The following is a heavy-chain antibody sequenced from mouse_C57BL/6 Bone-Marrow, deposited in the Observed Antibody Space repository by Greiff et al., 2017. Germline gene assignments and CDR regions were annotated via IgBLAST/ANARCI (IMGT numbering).Heavy chain of an antibody. CDR3: TVITAVPGDY. CDR2: IDPENGDT. Sequence: EVQLQQPGAELVRPGASVKLSCTASGFNIKDDYMHWVKQRPEQGLEWIGWIDPENGDTEYASKFQGKATITADTSSNTAYMQLSSLTSADTAVYYCTVITAVPGDYWGQGTTLTVSS. V-gene: IGHV14-4*01. CDR1: GFNIKDDY. J-gene: IGHJ2*01. D-gene: IGHD1-1*01.